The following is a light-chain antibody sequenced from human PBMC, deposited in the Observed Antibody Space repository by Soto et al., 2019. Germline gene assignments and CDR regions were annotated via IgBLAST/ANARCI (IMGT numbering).Light chain of an antibody. CDR1: QSSSSW. V-gene: IGKV1-5*01. CDR2: DAS. CDR3: HQYNRYPFT. Sequence: DIQMTQSPSPLSASVGDRVTITCRASQSSSSWLAWYQQKPGKAPKLLIYDASSLESGVPSRFGGSGSGTEFTFTISSLQPDDFATYYGHQYNRYPFTFGPGTKVDIK. J-gene: IGKJ3*01.